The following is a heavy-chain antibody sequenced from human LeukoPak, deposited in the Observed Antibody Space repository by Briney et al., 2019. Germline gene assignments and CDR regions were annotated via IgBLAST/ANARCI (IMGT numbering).Heavy chain of an antibody. Sequence: HPGGSLRLSCAASGFTFSSYGMHWVRQAPGKGPEWVAFIRYDGSNKYYADSVKGRFTISRDNSKNTLYLQMNSLRAEDTAVYYCANGYCSSTSCQRSALQHWGQGTLVTVSS. J-gene: IGHJ1*01. CDR2: IRYDGSNK. D-gene: IGHD2-2*01. CDR3: ANGYCSSTSCQRSALQH. CDR1: GFTFSSYG. V-gene: IGHV3-30*02.